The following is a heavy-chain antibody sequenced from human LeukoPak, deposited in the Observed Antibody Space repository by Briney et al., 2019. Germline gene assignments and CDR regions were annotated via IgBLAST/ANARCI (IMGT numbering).Heavy chain of an antibody. CDR2: INTNSGGS. Sequence: GASVKVSCKASGYTFTGYYLHWVRQAPGQGLEWMGWINTNSGGSNYAQKFQGRVTMTRDTSISTAYMELSSLRADDTAVYYCARDTADHYNWLDPWGQGTLVTVSS. V-gene: IGHV1-2*02. CDR1: GYTFTGYY. J-gene: IGHJ5*02. CDR3: ARDTADHYNWLDP. D-gene: IGHD5-18*01.